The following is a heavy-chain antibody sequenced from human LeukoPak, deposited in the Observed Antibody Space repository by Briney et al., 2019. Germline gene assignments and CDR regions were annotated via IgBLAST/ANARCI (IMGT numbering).Heavy chain of an antibody. J-gene: IGHJ4*02. V-gene: IGHV4-4*02. D-gene: IGHD3-22*01. CDR3: ARVLMKDSYPFDY. Sequence: SETLSLTCAVSGGSISSSNWWSWISQPPGKGLEWIGEIYHSGSTNYNPSLKSRVTISVDKSKNQFSLKLNSVTAADTAVYYCARVLMKDSYPFDYWGQGTLVTVSS. CDR2: IYHSGST. CDR1: GGSISSSNW.